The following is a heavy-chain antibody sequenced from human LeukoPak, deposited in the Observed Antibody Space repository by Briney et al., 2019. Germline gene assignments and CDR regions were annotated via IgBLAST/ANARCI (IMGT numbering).Heavy chain of an antibody. V-gene: IGHV3-23*01. CDR2: DSGSGSST. CDR1: GFPYSIQA. J-gene: IGHJ1*01. Sequence: GDSLTLSCAPSGFPYSIQAMRCVRQATEGGVVWVSDDSGSGSSTFYADSVKGRFTISRDNSENTLFLQMSSLRAEDTAVYYCAKLIIAPEGYEYFPHWGQGTLVTVSS. D-gene: IGHD6-13*01. CDR3: AKLIIAPEGYEYFPH.